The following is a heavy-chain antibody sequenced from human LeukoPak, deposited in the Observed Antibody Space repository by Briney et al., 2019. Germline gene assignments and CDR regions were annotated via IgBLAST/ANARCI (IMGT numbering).Heavy chain of an antibody. Sequence: GGSLRLSCAASGFSFSDYGMHWVRQAPGKGLEWVALISYDGSNKYYADSVKGRFTISRDTSKNTLHLQMDSLRVEDTAMYYCARYYGSGSLDYWGQGTLVTVSS. CDR3: ARYYGSGSLDY. CDR1: GFSFSDYG. D-gene: IGHD3-10*01. CDR2: ISYDGSNK. V-gene: IGHV3-30*03. J-gene: IGHJ4*02.